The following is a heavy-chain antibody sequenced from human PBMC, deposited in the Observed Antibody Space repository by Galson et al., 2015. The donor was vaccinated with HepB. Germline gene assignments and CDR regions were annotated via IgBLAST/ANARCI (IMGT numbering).Heavy chain of an antibody. D-gene: IGHD2-8*02. CDR1: GYTLTELP. Sequence: SVKVSCKVSGYTLTELPMHWVRQAPGKGLEWIGGFDPEDGKRMYAQKFQGRATMTDDTFTGIAYMELTTLRSEDTAMYYCATDLGRYCTGGVCYGNFDLWGQGALVTVSS. CDR2: FDPEDGKR. CDR3: ATDLGRYCTGGVCYGNFDL. V-gene: IGHV1-24*01. J-gene: IGHJ4*02.